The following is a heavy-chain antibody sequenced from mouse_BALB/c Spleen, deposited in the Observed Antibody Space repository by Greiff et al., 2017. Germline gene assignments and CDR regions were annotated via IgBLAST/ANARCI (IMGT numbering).Heavy chain of an antibody. D-gene: IGHD2-1*01. Sequence: VNLVESGAELMKPGASVKISCKATGYTFSSYWIEWVKQRPGHGLEWIGEILPGSGSTNYNEKFKGKATFTADTSSNTAYMQLSSLTSEDSAVYYCARWGYGNYAMDYWGQGTSVTVSS. CDR3: ARWGYGNYAMDY. V-gene: IGHV1-9*01. CDR2: ILPGSGST. CDR1: GYTFSSYW. J-gene: IGHJ4*01.